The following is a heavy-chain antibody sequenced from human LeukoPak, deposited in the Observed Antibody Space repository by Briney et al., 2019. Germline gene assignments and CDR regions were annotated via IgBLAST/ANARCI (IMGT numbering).Heavy chain of an antibody. CDR2: IWHDGSNK. V-gene: IGHV3-33*01. CDR3: ATEVFGSGSCPDY. D-gene: IGHD3-10*01. CDR1: GFTFSSYA. J-gene: IGHJ4*02. Sequence: GGSLRLSCAASGFTFSSYAIRWVRQAPGKGLEWVALIWHDGSNKYYSDSVKGRFTISRDNSKNTAFLQMNSLRAEDTAVYYCATEVFGSGSCPDYWGQGTLVTVSS.